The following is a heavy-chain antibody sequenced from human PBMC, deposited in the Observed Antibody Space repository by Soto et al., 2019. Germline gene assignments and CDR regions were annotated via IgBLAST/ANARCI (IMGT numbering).Heavy chain of an antibody. V-gene: IGHV3-23*01. CDR1: GFTFSSYA. CDR3: VNLSVFGGRRCGMDV. J-gene: IGHJ6*02. CDR2: ISGRGGST. D-gene: IGHD3-10*01. Sequence: GGSLRLSCAASGFTFSSYAMSWVRQAPGKGLEWVSAISGRGGSTYYADSVKGRFTISRDNSKNTLYLQMKSLRAEDTAVYYCVNLSVFGGRRCGMDVWGQGTTVTVSS.